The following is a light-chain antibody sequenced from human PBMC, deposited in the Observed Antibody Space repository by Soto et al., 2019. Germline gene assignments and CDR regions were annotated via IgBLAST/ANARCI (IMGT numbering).Light chain of an antibody. Sequence: QSALTQPASVSGSPGQSITISCTGTSSDIGAYNFVSWYQQHPGKAPKLMLYDVNIRPSGVSNRFSGSKSGNTASLTISGIQAEYEADYYCTSWTTSTTMIFGGGTKVTVL. CDR3: TSWTTSTTMI. J-gene: IGLJ2*01. CDR2: DVN. CDR1: SSDIGAYNF. V-gene: IGLV2-14*03.